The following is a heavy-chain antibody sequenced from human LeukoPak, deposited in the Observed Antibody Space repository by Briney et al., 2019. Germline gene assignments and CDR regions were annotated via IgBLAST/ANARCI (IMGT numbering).Heavy chain of an antibody. CDR2: IKQDGSEK. CDR3: ARDENYYGSGSYAYYFDY. CDR1: GFTFSSYA. Sequence: PGGSLRLSCEASGFTFSSYAMTWVRQAPGKGLEWVANIKQDGSEKYYVDSVKGRFTISRDNAKNLLYLQMNSLRAEDTAVYYCARDENYYGSGSYAYYFDYWGQGTLVTVSS. V-gene: IGHV3-7*01. J-gene: IGHJ4*02. D-gene: IGHD3-10*01.